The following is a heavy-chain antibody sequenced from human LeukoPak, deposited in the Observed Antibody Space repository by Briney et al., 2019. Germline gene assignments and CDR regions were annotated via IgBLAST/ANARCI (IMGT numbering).Heavy chain of an antibody. CDR3: ARGGIGLIADY. CDR2: IYHSGST. J-gene: IGHJ4*02. Sequence: SQTLSLTCAVSGGSISSGGYSWSWIRQPPGKGPEWIGYIYHSGSTYYNPSLKSRVTISVDRSKNQFSLKLSSVTAADTAVYYCARGGIGLIADYWGQGTLVTVSS. V-gene: IGHV4-30-2*01. D-gene: IGHD1-26*01. CDR1: GGSISSGGYS.